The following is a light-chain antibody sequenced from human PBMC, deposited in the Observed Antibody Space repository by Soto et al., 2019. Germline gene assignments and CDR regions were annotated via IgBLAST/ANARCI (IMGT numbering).Light chain of an antibody. CDR3: SSYISSIWV. V-gene: IGLV2-14*01. J-gene: IGLJ3*02. CDR1: SSDLGAYNY. Sequence: QSALTQPASVSGSPGQSITISCTGTSSDLGAYNYVSWYQQYPGKAPKLMIYEVSNRPSGVSNRFSGSKSGNTASLTISGLQAEDEADCYCSSYISSIWVFGGGTKVTVL. CDR2: EVS.